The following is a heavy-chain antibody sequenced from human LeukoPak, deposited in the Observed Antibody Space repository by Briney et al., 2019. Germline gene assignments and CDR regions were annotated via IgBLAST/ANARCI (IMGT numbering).Heavy chain of an antibody. V-gene: IGHV3-74*01. CDR1: GFTFRNYW. J-gene: IGHJ3*02. CDR3: ARDTGSSDAFDI. CDR2: INSDGSDS. Sequence: GGSLRLSCAASGFTFRNYWMHWVRQAPGKGLVWVSRINSDGSDSTYADSVKGRFTISRDNAKNTLYLQMNSLRAEDTAVYYCARDTGSSDAFDIWGQGTMVTVSS. D-gene: IGHD1-26*01.